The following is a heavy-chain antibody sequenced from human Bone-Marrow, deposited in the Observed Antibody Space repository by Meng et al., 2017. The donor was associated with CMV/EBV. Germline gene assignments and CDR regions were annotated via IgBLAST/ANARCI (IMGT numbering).Heavy chain of an antibody. D-gene: IGHD2-15*01. CDR3: ARVKVGGPSGRYFDY. Sequence: GSLRLSCSVSGGSISNYYWSWIRQPPGKGLEWIGYIYYSGSTNYNPSLKRQVTISVDTSENQFSLKLSSVTAADTAVYYCARVKVGGPSGRYFDYWGQGTLVTVSS. CDR2: IYYSGST. CDR1: GGSISNYY. V-gene: IGHV4-59*01. J-gene: IGHJ4*02.